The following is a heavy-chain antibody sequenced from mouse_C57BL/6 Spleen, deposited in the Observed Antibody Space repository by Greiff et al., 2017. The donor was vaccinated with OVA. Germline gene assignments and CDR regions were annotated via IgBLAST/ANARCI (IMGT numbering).Heavy chain of an antibody. J-gene: IGHJ4*01. CDR3: ARSGNDYEGDY. D-gene: IGHD2-4*01. CDR2: IYPGSGST. V-gene: IGHV1-55*01. Sequence: VQLQQSGAELVKPGASVKMSCKASGYTFTSYWITWVKQRPGQGLEWIGDIYPGSGSTNYNEKFKSKATLTVDTSSSTAYMQLSSLTSEDSAVYYCARSGNDYEGDYWGQGTSVTVSS. CDR1: GYTFTSYW.